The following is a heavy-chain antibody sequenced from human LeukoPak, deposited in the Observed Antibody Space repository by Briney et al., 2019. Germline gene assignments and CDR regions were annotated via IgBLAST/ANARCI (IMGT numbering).Heavy chain of an antibody. CDR1: GFTFSTYA. CDR2: ISGSGGRT. Sequence: GGSLRLSCAASGFTFSTYAMSGVRDAPGKALEWVSAISGSGGRTYYDDSVKGRLTTSRDNSKNSLYLEMNSLRAEDTALYYCAKDGLPPTNRSVHHFNYWGQGTLVTVSS. V-gene: IGHV3-23*01. J-gene: IGHJ4*02. CDR3: AKDGLPPTNRSVHHFNY. D-gene: IGHD3/OR15-3a*01.